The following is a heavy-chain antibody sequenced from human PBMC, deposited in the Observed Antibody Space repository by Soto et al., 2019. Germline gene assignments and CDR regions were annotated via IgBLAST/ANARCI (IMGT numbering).Heavy chain of an antibody. D-gene: IGHD3-3*01. CDR2: IDPSDSYT. V-gene: IGHV5-10-1*01. CDR3: ARRSYCSSTSGPDFWSGYPEYTYYYGMDV. J-gene: IGHJ6*02. CDR1: GYSFTSYW. Sequence: GESLKISCKGSGYSFTSYWISWVRQMPGKGLEWMGRIDPSDSYTNYSPSFQGHVTISADKSISTAYLQWSSLKASGTAMYYCARRSYCSSTSGPDFWSGYPEYTYYYGMDVWGQGTTVTVSS.